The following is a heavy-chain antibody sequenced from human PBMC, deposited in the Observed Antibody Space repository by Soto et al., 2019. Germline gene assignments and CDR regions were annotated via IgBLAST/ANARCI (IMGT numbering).Heavy chain of an antibody. CDR1: GFTFTRYS. CDR2: ISSTTNYI. V-gene: IGHV3-21*01. Sequence: LRLSCAASGFTFTRYSMNWVRQAPGKGLEWVSSISSTTNYIYYADSIKGRFTVSRDNAKNSVYLEMNSLSAEDTALYYCARESEDLTSNFDYWGQGTLVTVSS. CDR3: ARESEDLTSNFDY. J-gene: IGHJ4*02.